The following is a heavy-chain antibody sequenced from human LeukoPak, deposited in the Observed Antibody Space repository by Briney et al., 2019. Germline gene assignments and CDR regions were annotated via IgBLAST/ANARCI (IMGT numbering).Heavy chain of an antibody. CDR3: ARGRD. V-gene: IGHV1-69*06. Sequence: GASVKVSCKASGGTFSSYAISWVRQAPGQGLEWMGGIIPIFGTANYSQKFQGRVTITADKSTSTPYMQLRSLRSEDTAVYYWARGRDWGQGTLVSVFS. J-gene: IGHJ4*02. CDR1: GGTFSSYA. CDR2: IIPIFGTA.